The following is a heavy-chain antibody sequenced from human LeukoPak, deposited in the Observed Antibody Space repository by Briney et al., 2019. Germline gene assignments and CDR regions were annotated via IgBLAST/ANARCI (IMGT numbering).Heavy chain of an antibody. J-gene: IGHJ6*03. CDR2: INSDGSST. CDR1: GFTFSSYW. Sequence: GGSLRLSCAASGFTFSSYWMHWVRQAPGKGLVWVSRINSDGSSTSYADSVKGRFTISRDNAKNTLYLQMNSLRAEDTAVYYCARSNYYYYYMDVWGKGTTVTISS. V-gene: IGHV3-74*01. CDR3: ARSNYYYYYMDV.